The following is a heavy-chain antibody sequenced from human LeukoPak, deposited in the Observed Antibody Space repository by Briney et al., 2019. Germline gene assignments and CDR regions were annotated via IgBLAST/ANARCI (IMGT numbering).Heavy chain of an antibody. CDR2: IYYSGST. CDR3: ARLYCNGGGCYSGTWFDP. V-gene: IGHV4-39*07. J-gene: IGHJ5*02. D-gene: IGHD2-15*01. CDR1: GGSISSVGYY. Sequence: PSETLSLTCTVSGGSISSVGYYWGWIRQPPGKGLEWIGTIYYSGSTYYNASLKSRVTISVDTSKNQFSLKLSSVTAADTAMYYCARLYCNGGGCYSGTWFDPWGQGTLVTVSS.